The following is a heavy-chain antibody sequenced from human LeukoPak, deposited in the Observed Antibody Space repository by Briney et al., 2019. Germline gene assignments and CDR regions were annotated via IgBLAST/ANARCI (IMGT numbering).Heavy chain of an antibody. Sequence: SETLSLTCAVYGGSFSGYYWSWIRQPPGKGLEWIGEINHSGSTNYNPSLKRRVSLSLDTSKNQFSLKLSSVTAADTAVYYCARARWYRFDYWGQGTLVTVSS. CDR1: GGSFSGYY. J-gene: IGHJ4*02. V-gene: IGHV4-34*01. D-gene: IGHD1-14*01. CDR3: ARARWYRFDY. CDR2: INHSGST.